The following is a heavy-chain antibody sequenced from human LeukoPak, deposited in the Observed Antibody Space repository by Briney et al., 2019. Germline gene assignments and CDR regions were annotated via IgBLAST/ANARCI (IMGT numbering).Heavy chain of an antibody. CDR2: INSGGSGT. D-gene: IGHD1-7*01. CDR1: EVTISRCL. V-gene: IGHV3-23*01. Sequence: PGGSLRLSCVASEVTISRCLMTWVRQVPGKGLEWVSGINSGGSGTYYAASVKGRFTISRDNFKNTLYLQMNSLRAEDTAMYYCASNYNWNYMVMDVWGQGTTVTVSS. CDR3: ASNYNWNYMVMDV. J-gene: IGHJ6*02.